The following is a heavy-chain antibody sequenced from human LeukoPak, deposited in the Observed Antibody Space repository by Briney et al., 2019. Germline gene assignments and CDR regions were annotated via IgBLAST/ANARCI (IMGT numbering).Heavy chain of an antibody. CDR2: IYYSGST. Sequence: PSETLSLTCTVSGGSLSSSSYYWGWIRQPPGKGVEWIGSIYYSGSTYYNPSLKSRVTISVDTSKNRFSLKLRSFTAAEEVLYYYARKEETQQFEYRGQGTLVTVSS. V-gene: IGHV4-39*01. CDR1: GGSLSSSSYY. J-gene: IGHJ4*02. CDR3: ARKEETQQFEY.